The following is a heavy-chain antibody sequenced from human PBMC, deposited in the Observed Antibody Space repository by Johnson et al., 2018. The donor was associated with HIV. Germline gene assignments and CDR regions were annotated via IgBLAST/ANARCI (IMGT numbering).Heavy chain of an antibody. V-gene: IGHV3-NL1*01. Sequence: QVQLVESGGGVVQPGRSLRLSCAASGFAFSSYGMHWVRQAPGKGLEWVSIIYSGGSTFYADSVKGRFTISRDNSKNTLYLQMNSLRAEETAVYYCARDGAQQLARDAFDIWGQGTMVTVSS. CDR3: ARDGAQQLARDAFDI. CDR2: IYSGGST. D-gene: IGHD6-13*01. CDR1: GFAFSSYG. J-gene: IGHJ3*02.